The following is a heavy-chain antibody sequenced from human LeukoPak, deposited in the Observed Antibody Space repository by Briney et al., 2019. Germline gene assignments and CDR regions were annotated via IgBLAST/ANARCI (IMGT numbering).Heavy chain of an antibody. CDR1: GLSFSTYA. CDR2: ISGSGVDT. D-gene: IGHD3-10*01. V-gene: IGHV3-23*01. CDR3: ASGTYRLGDY. J-gene: IGHJ4*02. Sequence: GGSLRLSCAASGLSFSTYAMSWVRQAPGKGPEWVAGISGSGVDTHYAGSVNGRFRISRDNSANTLYLQMNSLREEDTALYYCASGTYRLGDYWAREPRSPSPQ.